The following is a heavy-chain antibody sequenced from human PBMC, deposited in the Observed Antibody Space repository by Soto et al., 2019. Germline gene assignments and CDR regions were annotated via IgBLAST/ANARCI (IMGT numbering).Heavy chain of an antibody. CDR2: IHDSGST. CDR3: ASGGWYLDP. V-gene: IGHV4-59*01. Sequence: PSETLSLTCTVSGGSISNYYWSWIRQPPGKGLEWIGYIHDSGSTNYNPSLKSRITMSIDTSKNHVSLNLDSVTAADTAVYYCASGGWYLDPWGQGTPVTVSS. J-gene: IGHJ5*02. CDR1: GGSISNYY. D-gene: IGHD6-19*01.